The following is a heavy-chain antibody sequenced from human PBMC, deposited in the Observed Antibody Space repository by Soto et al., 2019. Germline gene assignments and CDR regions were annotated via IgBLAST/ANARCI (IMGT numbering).Heavy chain of an antibody. CDR1: GFPFVSHA. CDR3: TKDKADKYDSSVDS. D-gene: IGHD3-22*01. Sequence: GSLILSCVVAGFPFVSHAMNWVRQAPGKGLECVAGITGIAGSTYYADSVKGRFTISKDNSKNTLYLQMNSLRAEDTAVYYCTKDKADKYDSSVDSWGQGTQVTVSS. CDR2: ITGIAGST. V-gene: IGHV3-23*01. J-gene: IGHJ4*02.